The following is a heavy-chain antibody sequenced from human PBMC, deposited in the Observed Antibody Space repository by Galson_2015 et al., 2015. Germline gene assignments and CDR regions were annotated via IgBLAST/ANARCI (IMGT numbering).Heavy chain of an antibody. D-gene: IGHD6-13*01. CDR1: GFTFGDYA. V-gene: IGHV3-49*03. CDR2: IRSKACGGTT. CDR3: TSAGIAAAGLPYDMDV. Sequence: SLRLSCAASGFTFGDYAMSWFRQAPGKGLEWVGFIRSKACGGTTEYAASVKGRFTISRDDSKSIAYLQMNSLKTEDTAVYYCTSAGIAAAGLPYDMDVWGQGTTVTVSS. J-gene: IGHJ6*02.